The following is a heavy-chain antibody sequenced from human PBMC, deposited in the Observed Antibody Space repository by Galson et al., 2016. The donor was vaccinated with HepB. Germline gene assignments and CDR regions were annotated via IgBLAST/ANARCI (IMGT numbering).Heavy chain of an antibody. CDR1: GFTFGTYT. V-gene: IGHV3-43*01. J-gene: IGHJ6*02. CDR3: AFNPGPEDV. D-gene: IGHD1-14*01. Sequence: SLRLSCAASGFTFGTYTMHWIRQAPGEGLQWVSLITGDRANAYYADSVKGRFTISRDNAKNSLYLQMNSLRAEDTAVYYCAFNPGPEDVWGQGTTVTVSS. CDR2: ITGDRANA.